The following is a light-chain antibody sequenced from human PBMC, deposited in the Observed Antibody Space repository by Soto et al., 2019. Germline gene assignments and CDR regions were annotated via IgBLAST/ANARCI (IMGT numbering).Light chain of an antibody. CDR1: QSLLHSNGYNY. CDR3: MQAVQTHRT. Sequence: DIVMTQSPLSLPVTPGEPASISCRSSQSLLHSNGYNYLDWYLQKPGQSPQLLIYSGSNRASGVPDRFSGSGSGTDFTLKISRVESEDVGTYYCMQAVQTHRTFGPGTKLEIK. V-gene: IGKV2-28*01. J-gene: IGKJ2*01. CDR2: SGS.